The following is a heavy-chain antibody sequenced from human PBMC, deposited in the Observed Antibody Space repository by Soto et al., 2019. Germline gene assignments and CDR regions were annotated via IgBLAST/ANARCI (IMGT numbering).Heavy chain of an antibody. J-gene: IGHJ4*02. CDR1: GFNFRRYW. CDR2: IKEDGSEQ. V-gene: IGHV3-7*01. CDR3: ARDPTASYGDSLLFDY. D-gene: IGHD4-17*01. Sequence: EVQLVESGGGLVQPGGPLRLSCAASGFNFRRYWMSWVRQAPGKGLEWVANIKEDGSEQYYVDSVKGRFTIFRDNAKNSLSLQMNSLRAEDTAIYYCARDPTASYGDSLLFDYWGQGTLVIVSS.